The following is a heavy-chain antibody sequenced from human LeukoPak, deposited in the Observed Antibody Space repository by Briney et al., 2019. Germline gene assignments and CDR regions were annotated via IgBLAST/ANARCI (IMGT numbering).Heavy chain of an antibody. CDR3: ARLGIVATAHYFDY. V-gene: IGHV4-4*02. CDR2: IYHSGST. J-gene: IGHJ4*02. Sequence: SETLSLTCAVSGGSVNSNNWWSWVRQSPEKGLEWIGEIYHSGSTYYNPSLKSRVTISVDRSKNQFSLKLSSVTAADTAVYYCARLGIVATAHYFDYWGQGTLVTVSS. CDR1: GGSVNSNNW. D-gene: IGHD5-12*01.